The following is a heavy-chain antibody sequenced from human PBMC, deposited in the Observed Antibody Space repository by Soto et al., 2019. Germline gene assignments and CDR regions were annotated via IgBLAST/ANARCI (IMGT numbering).Heavy chain of an antibody. CDR3: ASTERDIVVVPAAISYYYGMDV. J-gene: IGHJ6*02. D-gene: IGHD2-2*02. CDR1: GGTFSSYA. CDR2: IIPIFGTA. Sequence: VQLVQSGAEVKKPGSSVKVSCKASGGTFSSYAISWVRQAPGQGLEWMGGIIPIFGTANYAQKFQGRVTITADESTSTAYMQQSSLRSEDTAVYYCASTERDIVVVPAAISYYYGMDVWGQGTTVTVSS. V-gene: IGHV1-69*01.